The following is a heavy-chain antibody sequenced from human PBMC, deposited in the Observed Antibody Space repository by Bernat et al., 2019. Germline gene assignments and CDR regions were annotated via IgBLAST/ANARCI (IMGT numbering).Heavy chain of an antibody. J-gene: IGHJ3*02. CDR3: TTGVRVVAATRDAFDI. CDR1: GFTFINAW. V-gene: IGHV3-15*01. D-gene: IGHD2-15*01. CDR2: IKSKTDGGTT. Sequence: EVQLVESGGGLVKPGGSLRLSCAASGFTFINAWMSWVRQAPGKGLEWVGRIKSKTDGGTTDYAAPVKGRFTISRDDSKNTLYLQMNSLKTEDTAVYYCTTGVRVVAATRDAFDIWGQGTMVTVSS.